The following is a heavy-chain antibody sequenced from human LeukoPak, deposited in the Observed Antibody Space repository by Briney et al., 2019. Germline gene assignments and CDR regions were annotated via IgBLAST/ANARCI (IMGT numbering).Heavy chain of an antibody. CDR2: INHSGST. CDR1: GGSFSGYY. D-gene: IGHD6-19*01. Sequence: PSETLSLTCAVYGGSFSGYYWSWIRQPPGKGLEWIGEINHSGSTNYNPSLKSRVTISVDTSKNQFSLKLSSVTAADTAVYYCARGFVAASFNKNYYMDVWGKGTTVTVSS. CDR3: ARGFVAASFNKNYYMDV. V-gene: IGHV4-34*01. J-gene: IGHJ6*03.